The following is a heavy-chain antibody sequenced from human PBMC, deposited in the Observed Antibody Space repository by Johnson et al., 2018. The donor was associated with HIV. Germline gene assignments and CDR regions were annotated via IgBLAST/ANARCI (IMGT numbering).Heavy chain of an antibody. D-gene: IGHD2-15*01. V-gene: IGHV3-66*01. Sequence: VHLVESGGGLVRPGGSLRLSCAASGFAVSSNYMNWVRQTPGKGLEWVSILYSAGSAYYADSVTGRFTISRDNSKNTLYLHMNSLKTEDTGVYYCTTGDCGGGSCHAFDFWGQGTMVTVSS. CDR1: GFAVSSNY. CDR3: TTGDCGGGSCHAFDF. J-gene: IGHJ3*01. CDR2: LYSAGSA.